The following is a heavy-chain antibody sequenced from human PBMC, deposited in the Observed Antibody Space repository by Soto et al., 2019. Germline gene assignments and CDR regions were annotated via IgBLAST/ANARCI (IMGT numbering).Heavy chain of an antibody. CDR3: AKDTFSSRGYYFDY. V-gene: IGHV1-2*04. CDR1: GYTFTGYY. J-gene: IGHJ4*02. CDR2: INPNSGGT. Sequence: ASVKVSCKASGYTFTGYYMHWVRLAPGQGLEWMGWINPNSGGTNYAQKFQGWVTMTRDTSISTAYMELSRLRSDDTAVYYCAKDTFSSRGYYFDYWGQGTLVTVSS. D-gene: IGHD6-13*01.